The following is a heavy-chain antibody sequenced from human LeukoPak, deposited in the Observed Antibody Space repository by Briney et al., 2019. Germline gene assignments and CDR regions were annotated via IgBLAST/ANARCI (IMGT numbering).Heavy chain of an antibody. Sequence: PSETLSLTCTVSGGSISSYYWSWIRQPPGKGLEWIGYIYYSGSTNYNPSLKSRVTISVDTSKNQFSLRLTSVTAADTAIYYCARQVAVVEPTDPNWFDSWGQGTLVTVSS. CDR2: IYYSGST. V-gene: IGHV4-59*08. CDR3: ARQVAVVEPTDPNWFDS. J-gene: IGHJ5*01. D-gene: IGHD2-21*01. CDR1: GGSISSYY.